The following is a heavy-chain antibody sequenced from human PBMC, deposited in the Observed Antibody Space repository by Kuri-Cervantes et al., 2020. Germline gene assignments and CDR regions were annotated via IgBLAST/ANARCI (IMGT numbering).Heavy chain of an antibody. CDR2: ISSSSSTI. CDR1: GFTFSSYS. CDR3: ARDMVRGVIDY. Sequence: GESLKISCAASGFTFSSYSMNWVRQAPGRGLEWVSYISSSSSTIYYADSVKGRFTISRDNAKNSLYLQMNSLRAEDAAVYYCARDMVRGVIDYWGQGTLVTVSS. D-gene: IGHD3-10*01. J-gene: IGHJ4*02. V-gene: IGHV3-48*01.